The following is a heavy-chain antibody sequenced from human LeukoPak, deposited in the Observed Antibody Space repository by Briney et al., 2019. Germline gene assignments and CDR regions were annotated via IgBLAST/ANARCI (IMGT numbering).Heavy chain of an antibody. CDR3: ARGGYSSGWYGGIIDY. J-gene: IGHJ4*02. Sequence: GASVKVSCEASGNTFSNYAIHWVRQAPGQGLEWMGRINPNSGGTNYAQKFQGRVTMTRDTSISTAYMELSRLRSDDTAVYYCARGGYSSGWYGGIIDYWGQGTLVTVSS. D-gene: IGHD6-19*01. CDR2: INPNSGGT. V-gene: IGHV1-2*06. CDR1: GNTFSNYA.